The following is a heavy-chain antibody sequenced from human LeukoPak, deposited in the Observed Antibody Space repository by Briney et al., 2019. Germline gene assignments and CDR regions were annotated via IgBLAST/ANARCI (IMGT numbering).Heavy chain of an antibody. CDR2: IYTSGST. CDR3: ARHSGWLPLVDV. J-gene: IGHJ6*04. V-gene: IGHV4-4*09. D-gene: IGHD5-12*01. CDR1: GGSISSYY. Sequence: PSETLSLTCTVSGGSISSYYWSWIRQPPGKGLEWIGYIYTSGSTNYNPSLKSRVTISVDTSKNQFSLKLGSVTAADTAVYCCARHSGWLPLVDVWGKGTTVTVSS.